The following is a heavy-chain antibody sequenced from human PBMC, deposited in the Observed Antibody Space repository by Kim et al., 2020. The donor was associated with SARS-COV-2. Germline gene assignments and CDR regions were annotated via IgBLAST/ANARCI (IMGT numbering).Heavy chain of an antibody. V-gene: IGHV4-34*01. Sequence: SETLSLTCAVYGGSFSGYYWSWIRQPPGKGLEWIGEINHSGSTNYNPSLKSRVTISVDTSKNQFSLKLSSVTAADTAVYYCASLGYCSGGSCSDDAFDI. CDR2: INHSGST. D-gene: IGHD2-15*01. J-gene: IGHJ3*02. CDR1: GGSFSGYY. CDR3: ASLGYCSGGSCSDDAFDI.